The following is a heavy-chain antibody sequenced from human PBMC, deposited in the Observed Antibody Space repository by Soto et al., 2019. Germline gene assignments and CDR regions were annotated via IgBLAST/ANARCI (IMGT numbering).Heavy chain of an antibody. CDR3: ARDLGSGWFYFDF. Sequence: QVQLVQSGAEVKKTGASVKVSCKTSGYTFTGYYIHWVRQAPGQGLEWMGWINPNSGGTKYVQKFQGRATMTSDTSITTAYMELSRLTSDDTAVYFCARDLGSGWFYFDFWGQGTLVTVSS. D-gene: IGHD6-19*01. CDR1: GYTFTGYY. CDR2: INPNSGGT. J-gene: IGHJ4*02. V-gene: IGHV1-2*02.